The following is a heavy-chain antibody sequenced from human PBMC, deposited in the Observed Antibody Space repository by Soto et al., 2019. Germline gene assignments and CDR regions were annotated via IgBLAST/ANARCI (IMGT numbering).Heavy chain of an antibody. CDR2: ISYDGSNK. CDR1: GFTFSSYA. V-gene: IGHV3-30-3*01. CDR3: ARDSCSGGSCYPEY. J-gene: IGHJ4*02. D-gene: IGHD2-15*01. Sequence: QVQLVESGGGVVQPGRSLRLSCAASGFTFSSYAMHWVRQAPGKGLEWVAVISYDGSNKYYADSVKGRFTISRDNSKNTLYLQMNSLRAEDTAVYYCARDSCSGGSCYPEYWGQGTLVTVSS.